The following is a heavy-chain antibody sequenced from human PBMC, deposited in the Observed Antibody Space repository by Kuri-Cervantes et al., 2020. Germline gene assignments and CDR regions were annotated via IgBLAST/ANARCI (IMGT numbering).Heavy chain of an antibody. CDR1: GFTFDDYA. V-gene: IGHV3-9*01. J-gene: IGHJ4*02. Sequence: SLKISCAASGFTFDDYAMHWVRQAPGKGLEWVSGISWNSGSIGYADSVKARFTISRDNAKNSLYLQMNSLRAEDTALYYCAKGGWLDHWGQGTLVTVSS. CDR2: ISWNSGSI. D-gene: IGHD2-15*01. CDR3: AKGGWLDH.